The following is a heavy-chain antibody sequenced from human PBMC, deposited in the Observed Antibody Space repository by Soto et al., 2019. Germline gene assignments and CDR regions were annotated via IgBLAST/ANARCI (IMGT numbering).Heavy chain of an antibody. Sequence: EVQLLESGGGLVQPGGSLRLSCAASASGFTFSSYAMIWVRQAPGKGLEWLSTISGVANITYYADSVKGRFTISRDISKNTLFLQMLGLRAEDTAVYFCAKSTVVPAPIDYWGQGTLVTVSS. CDR3: AKSTVVPAPIDY. D-gene: IGHD2-2*01. CDR1: GFTFSSYA. J-gene: IGHJ4*02. CDR2: ISGVANIT. V-gene: IGHV3-23*01.